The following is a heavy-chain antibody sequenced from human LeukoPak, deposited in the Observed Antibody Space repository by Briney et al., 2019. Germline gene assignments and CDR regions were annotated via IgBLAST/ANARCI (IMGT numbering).Heavy chain of an antibody. Sequence: GASVKVSCKVSGYTFTSYGISWVRQAPGQGLEWMGWISAYNGNTNYAQKLQGRVTMTTDTSTSTAYMELRSLRSDDTAVYYCARANHQYYYDSSGYYPTPTFDYWGQGTLVTVSS. CDR1: GYTFTSYG. CDR3: ARANHQYYYDSSGYYPTPTFDY. V-gene: IGHV1-18*01. J-gene: IGHJ4*02. D-gene: IGHD3-22*01. CDR2: ISAYNGNT.